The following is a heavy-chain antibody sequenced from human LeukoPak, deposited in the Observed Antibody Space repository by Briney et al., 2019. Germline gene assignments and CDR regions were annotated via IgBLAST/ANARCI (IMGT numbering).Heavy chain of an antibody. Sequence: SKTLSLTCGVYGGSFSGYYWTWIRQPPGKGLEWIGEINHSGITNYNPSLKSRVTISIDTSKSQFSLKLNSVTAADTAVYYCSRGLSDVYWGQGTLVTVSS. CDR2: INHSGIT. V-gene: IGHV4-34*01. CDR3: SRGLSDVY. J-gene: IGHJ4*02. CDR1: GGSFSGYY.